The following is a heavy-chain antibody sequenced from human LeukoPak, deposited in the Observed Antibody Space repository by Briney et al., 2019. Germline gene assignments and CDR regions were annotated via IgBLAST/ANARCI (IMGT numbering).Heavy chain of an antibody. Sequence: GGSLRLSCAASGFTFDDYAMHWVRQAPGKGLEWVTGISWNSGSIGYADSVKGRFTISRDNAKNSLYLQMNSLRAEDTALYYCAKGGITQVDAFDIWGQGTIVTVSS. D-gene: IGHD3-10*01. CDR3: AKGGITQVDAFDI. CDR1: GFTFDDYA. CDR2: ISWNSGSI. J-gene: IGHJ3*02. V-gene: IGHV3-9*01.